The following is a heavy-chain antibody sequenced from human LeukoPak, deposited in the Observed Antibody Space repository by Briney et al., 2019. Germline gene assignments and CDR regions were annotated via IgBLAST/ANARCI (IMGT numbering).Heavy chain of an antibody. CDR3: ARQPKYCSGGSCYGPDAFDI. CDR2: IFYSGNI. J-gene: IGHJ3*02. V-gene: IGHV4-39*01. D-gene: IGHD2-15*01. Sequence: SETLSLTCTVSGGSISSSSYYWGWIRQPPGKGLEWIGSIFYSGNIYYSPSLKSRVTISVDTSKNQFSLKLSSVTAADTAVYYCARQPKYCSGGSCYGPDAFDIWGQGTVVTVSS. CDR1: GGSISSSSYY.